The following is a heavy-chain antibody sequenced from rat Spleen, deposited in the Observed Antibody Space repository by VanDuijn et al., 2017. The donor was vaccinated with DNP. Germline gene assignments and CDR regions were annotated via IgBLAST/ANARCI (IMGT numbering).Heavy chain of an antibody. V-gene: IGHV5-19*01. J-gene: IGHJ2*01. D-gene: IGHD4-1*01. CDR1: GFTFSNYG. CDR2: ISTGGGST. CDR3: ARHANGDY. Sequence: EVQLVESGGGLVQPGRSLKLSCAASGFTFSNYGMHWIRQAPTKGLEWVAAISTGGGSTYYPDSVKGRFTISRDNAKSTLYLQMNSLRAEDTATYYCARHANGDYWGQGVMVTVSS.